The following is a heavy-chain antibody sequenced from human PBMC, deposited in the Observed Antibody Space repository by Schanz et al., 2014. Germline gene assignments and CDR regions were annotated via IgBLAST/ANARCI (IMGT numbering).Heavy chain of an antibody. D-gene: IGHD4-17*01. J-gene: IGHJ5*02. Sequence: QVQLVHSGADVKKPGSSVRVSCKASGGTFSRLTFSWVRQAPGQGLEWMGRVIPILGVTHYAQKFQGRVTITADKSTTTAYMELNSLNSDDTAVYYGATLDYADSVSWGQGTLVTVSS. CDR1: GGTFSRLT. V-gene: IGHV1-69*02. CDR2: VIPILGVT. CDR3: ATLDYADSVS.